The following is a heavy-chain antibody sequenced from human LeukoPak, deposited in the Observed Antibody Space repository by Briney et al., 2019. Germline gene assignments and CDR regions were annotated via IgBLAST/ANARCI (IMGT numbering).Heavy chain of an antibody. CDR1: GFTFSSYV. CDR2: ISYDGSNK. CDR3: ARSMAAADTYYYYYGMDV. V-gene: IGHV3-30-3*01. D-gene: IGHD6-13*01. Sequence: PGGSLRLSCAASGFTFSSYVMHWVRQAPGKGLEWVAVISYDGSNKYYADSVKGRFTISRDNSKNTLYLQMNSLRAEDTAVYYCARSMAAADTYYYYYGMDVWGQGTTVTVSS. J-gene: IGHJ6*02.